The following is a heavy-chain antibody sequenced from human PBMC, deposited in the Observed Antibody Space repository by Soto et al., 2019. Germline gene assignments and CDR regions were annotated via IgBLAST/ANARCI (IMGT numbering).Heavy chain of an antibody. CDR1: GYSISKGYY. J-gene: IGHJ5*01. CDR3: GRTGFGTGWWFDS. Sequence: SETLSLTCAVSGYSISKGYYWGWIRQPPGKGLEWIATISHTGSSYYNPSLKSLFPISVNASNNQFSRKLTSVTAADTAVYYCGRTGFGTGWWFDSWGQGALVTVSS. V-gene: IGHV4-38-2*01. D-gene: IGHD6-19*01. CDR2: ISHTGSS.